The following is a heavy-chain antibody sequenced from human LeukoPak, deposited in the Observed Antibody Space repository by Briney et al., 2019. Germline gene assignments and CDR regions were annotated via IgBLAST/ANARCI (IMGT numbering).Heavy chain of an antibody. CDR2: ISPNSVEK. J-gene: IGHJ3*02. CDR1: GYTFSDYY. D-gene: IGHD3-3*01. Sequence: ASVKVSCKASGYTFSDYYMDWVRQAPAQGLEWMGWISPNSVEKVYAQKFQGRVTMTRDTSISTAYMELSRLRSDDTAVYYCARKRGVGVDRNAFDIWGQGTMVPVSS. CDR3: ARKRGVGVDRNAFDI. V-gene: IGHV1-2*02.